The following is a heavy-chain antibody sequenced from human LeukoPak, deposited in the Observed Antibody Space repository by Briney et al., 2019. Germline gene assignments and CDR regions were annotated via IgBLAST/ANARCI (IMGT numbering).Heavy chain of an antibody. CDR2: IIPIFGTA. V-gene: IGHV1-69*13. J-gene: IGHJ5*02. CDR1: GGTFSSYA. D-gene: IGHD3-10*01. CDR3: ARHLPMVRGVTKKDNWFDP. Sequence: SVKVSCKSSGGTFSSYAISWVRQAPGQGLEWMGGIIPIFGTANYAQKFQGRVTITADESTSTAYMELSSLRSEDTAVYYCARHLPMVRGVTKKDNWFDPWGQGTLVTVSS.